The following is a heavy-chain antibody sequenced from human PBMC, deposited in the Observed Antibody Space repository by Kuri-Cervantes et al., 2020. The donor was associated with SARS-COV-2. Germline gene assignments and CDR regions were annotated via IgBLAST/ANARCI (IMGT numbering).Heavy chain of an antibody. V-gene: IGHV4-59*01. CDR3: ARVRGGGSGSYYSPYYFDY. Sequence: SETLSLTCTVSGGSISSYFWSWIRQPPGKGLEWIGYIYYSGTTNYNPSLKSRVTISADTSKNQFSLKLSSVTAADTAVYYCARVRGGGSGSYYSPYYFDYWGQGTLVTVSS. CDR1: GGSISSYF. J-gene: IGHJ4*02. CDR2: IYYSGTT. D-gene: IGHD3-10*01.